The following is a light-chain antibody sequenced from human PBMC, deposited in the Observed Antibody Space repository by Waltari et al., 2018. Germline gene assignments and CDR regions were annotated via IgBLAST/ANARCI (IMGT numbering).Light chain of an antibody. J-gene: IGKJ1*01. CDR1: QSVSRL. Sequence: LPCRASQSVSRLVWYQQKPGQASRLLIYDVSTRATGIPDRFSGSGSGTDFSLTISRLESEDFAVYYCQHYVTLPVTFGQGTKVEIK. V-gene: IGKV3-20*01. CDR3: QHYVTLPVT. CDR2: DVS.